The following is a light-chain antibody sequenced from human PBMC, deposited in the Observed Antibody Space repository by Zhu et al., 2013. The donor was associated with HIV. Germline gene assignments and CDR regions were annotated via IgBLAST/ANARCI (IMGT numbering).Light chain of an antibody. Sequence: DIQLTQSPSFLSASVGDRVTITCWASQGISSYLAWYQQKPGKASKLLIYAASTLQSGVPSRFSGSGSGTEFTLTISSLQPEDFATYYCQQYNSYSRTFGQGTKVEIK. CDR2: AAS. CDR3: QQYNSYSRT. CDR1: QGISSY. J-gene: IGKJ1*01. V-gene: IGKV1-9*01.